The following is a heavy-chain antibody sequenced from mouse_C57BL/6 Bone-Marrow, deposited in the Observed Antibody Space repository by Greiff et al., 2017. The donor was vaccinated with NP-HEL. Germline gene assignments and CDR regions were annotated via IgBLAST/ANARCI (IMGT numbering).Heavy chain of an antibody. CDR3: ARSTTVVAPLFYY. D-gene: IGHD1-1*01. V-gene: IGHV1-81*01. CDR1: GYTFTSYG. J-gene: IGHJ2*01. Sequence: QVQLKESGAELARPGASVKLSCKASGYTFTSYGISWVKQRTGQGLEWIGEIYPRSGNTYYNEKFKGKATLTADKSSSTAYMELRSLTSEDSAVYVCARSTTVVAPLFYYWGQGTTLTVSS. CDR2: IYPRSGNT.